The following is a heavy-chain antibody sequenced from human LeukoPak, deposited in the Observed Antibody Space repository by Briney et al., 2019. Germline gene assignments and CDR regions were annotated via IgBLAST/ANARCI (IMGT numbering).Heavy chain of an antibody. CDR3: ASAVIKAEAFDI. CDR2: IIPILGIA. V-gene: IGHV1-69*02. Sequence: SVKVSCKASGGTFSSYTISWVRQAPGQGLEWMGRIIPILGIANYAQKFQGRVTITADKSTSTAYTELSSLRSEDTAAYYCASAVIKAEAFDIWGQGTMVTVSS. CDR1: GGTFSSYT. J-gene: IGHJ3*02. D-gene: IGHD3-10*01.